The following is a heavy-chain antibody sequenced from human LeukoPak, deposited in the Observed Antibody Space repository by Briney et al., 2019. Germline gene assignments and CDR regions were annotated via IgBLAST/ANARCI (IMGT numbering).Heavy chain of an antibody. CDR2: IYYSGST. J-gene: IGHJ4*02. CDR3: ARSRGYSGYGNLDY. V-gene: IGHV4-30-4*01. CDR1: GGSISSGDYY. Sequence: PSQTLSLTCTVSGGSISSGDYYWSWIRQPPGKGLEWIGYIYYSGSTYYSPSLKSRATISVDTSKNQFSLKLSSVTAADTAVYYCARSRGYSGYGNLDYWGQGTLVTVSS. D-gene: IGHD5-12*01.